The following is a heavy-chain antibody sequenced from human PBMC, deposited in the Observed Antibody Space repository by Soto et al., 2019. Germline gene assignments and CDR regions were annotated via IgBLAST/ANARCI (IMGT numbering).Heavy chain of an antibody. CDR3: ARGSHLYYYGSGSGNIRDDY. D-gene: IGHD3-10*01. J-gene: IGHJ4*02. V-gene: IGHV4-34*01. CDR2: INHSGST. Sequence: PSQTLSHPSAVDGGSFSGFYWSWIRQTPGKRLEWIGEINHSGSTNYNPSLKSRVTISVDTSKNQFSLKLSSVTAADTAVYYCARGSHLYYYGSGSGNIRDDYWGQGTLVTVSS. CDR1: GGSFSGFY.